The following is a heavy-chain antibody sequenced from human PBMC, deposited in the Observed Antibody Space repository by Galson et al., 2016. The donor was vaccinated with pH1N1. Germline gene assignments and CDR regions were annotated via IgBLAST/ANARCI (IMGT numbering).Heavy chain of an antibody. Sequence: QSGAEVKQPGESLKISCEGSGYIFTNYWIGWVRQMPGKGLELMGIIYPGDSDTRYSPSFQGRFTISRDNTKNSLILQMNRLTSDDTGVYYCARESGYCSTSCCHYGLDYWGQGALVTVSS. CDR3: ARESGYCSTSCCHYGLDY. V-gene: IGHV5-51*01. CDR2: IYPGDSDT. CDR1: GYIFTNYW. J-gene: IGHJ4*02. D-gene: IGHD2-2*03.